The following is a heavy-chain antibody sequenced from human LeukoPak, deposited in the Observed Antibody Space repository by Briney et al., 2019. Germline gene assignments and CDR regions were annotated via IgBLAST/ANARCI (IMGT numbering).Heavy chain of an antibody. Sequence: ASVKVSCKASGYTFTSYGISWVRQAPGQGLEWMGWMNPNSGNTGYAQKFQGRVTITRNTSISTAYMELSSLRSEDTAVYYCARGGSIEYGTGWFDPWGQGTLVTVSS. CDR1: GYTFTSYG. D-gene: IGHD3-10*01. J-gene: IGHJ5*02. CDR3: ARGGSIEYGTGWFDP. V-gene: IGHV1-8*03. CDR2: MNPNSGNT.